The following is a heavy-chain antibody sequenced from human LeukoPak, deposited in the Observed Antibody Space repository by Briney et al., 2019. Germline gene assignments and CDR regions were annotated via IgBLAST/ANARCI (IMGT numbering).Heavy chain of an antibody. CDR2: ISGSGGST. V-gene: IGHV3-23*01. CDR1: GFTFSSYA. CDR3: AKARGIVVVPAAMAFDY. Sequence: GGSLRLSCAASGFTFSSYAMSWVRHAPGKGLEWVSAISGSGGSTYYADSVKGRFTISRDNSKNTLYLQMNSLRAEDTAVYYCAKARGIVVVPAAMAFDYWGQGTLVTVSS. D-gene: IGHD2-2*01. J-gene: IGHJ4*02.